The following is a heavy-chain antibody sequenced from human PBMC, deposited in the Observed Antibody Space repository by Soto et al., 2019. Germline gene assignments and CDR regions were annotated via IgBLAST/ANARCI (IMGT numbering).Heavy chain of an antibody. CDR1: GGTFSSYA. D-gene: IGHD5-18*01. J-gene: IGHJ4*02. V-gene: IGHV1-69*13. CDR3: ARGTRYSYGIFDY. CDR2: IIPIFGTA. Sequence: GASVKVSCKASGGTFSSYAISWVRQAPGQGLEWMGGIIPIFGTANYAQKFQGRVTITADESTSTAYMELSSLRSEDTAVYYCARGTRYSYGIFDYWGQGTLVTVSS.